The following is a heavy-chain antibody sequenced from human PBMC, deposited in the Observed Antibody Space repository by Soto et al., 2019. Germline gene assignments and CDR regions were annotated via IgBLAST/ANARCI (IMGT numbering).Heavy chain of an antibody. V-gene: IGHV3-66*01. Sequence: EVQLVESGGGLVQPGGSLRLSCAASGVTVSSNYMSWVRQAPGEGLEWVSVIYSGGSTYYADSVKGRFTISRDNSKNTLYPQLKSLGAEDTAVYYCARDFYYHGSGTMGGYFDYWGQGTLVTVSS. CDR2: IYSGGST. CDR1: GVTVSSNY. D-gene: IGHD3-10*01. J-gene: IGHJ4*02. CDR3: ARDFYYHGSGTMGGYFDY.